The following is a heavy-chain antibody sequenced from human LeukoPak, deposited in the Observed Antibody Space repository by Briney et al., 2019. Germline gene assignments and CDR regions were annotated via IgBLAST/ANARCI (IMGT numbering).Heavy chain of an antibody. Sequence: SETLSLTCTVSGGSISSSSYHWGWIRQPPGKGLEWIGNIYYSGSTYYNPSLNGRVTISVDTAKNQFSLSLRSVTAADTAVYYCARGFYWYESSGLSYYYYYYMDVWGKGTTVTVSS. J-gene: IGHJ6*03. CDR3: ARGFYWYESSGLSYYYYYYMDV. D-gene: IGHD3-22*01. CDR1: GGSISSSSYH. CDR2: IYYSGST. V-gene: IGHV4-39*07.